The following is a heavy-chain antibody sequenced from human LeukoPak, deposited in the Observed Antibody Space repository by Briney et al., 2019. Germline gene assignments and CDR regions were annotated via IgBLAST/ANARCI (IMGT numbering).Heavy chain of an antibody. CDR3: AKDPEKTVTHSSIYFDY. J-gene: IGHJ4*02. CDR1: GFTFSSYA. CDR2: ISGSGGST. D-gene: IGHD4-17*01. Sequence: PGGSLRLSCAASGFTFSSYAMSWVRQAPGKGLEWVSAISGSGGSTYYADSVKGRFTISRDNSKNTLYLQMNSLRAEDTAVYYCAKDPEKTVTHSSIYFDYWGQGTLVTVSS. V-gene: IGHV3-23*01.